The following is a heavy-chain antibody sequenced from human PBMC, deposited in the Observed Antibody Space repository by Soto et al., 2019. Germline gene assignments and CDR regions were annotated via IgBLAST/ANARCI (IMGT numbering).Heavy chain of an antibody. V-gene: IGHV1-2*04. D-gene: IGHD3-10*01. CDR2: INPNSGGT. CDR3: ARGPPYYGSGSYYLKDAFDI. J-gene: IGHJ3*02. CDR1: GYTFTGYY. Sequence: ASVKVSCKASGYTFTGYYMHWVRQAPGQGLEWMGWINPNSGGTNYAQKFQGWVTMTRDTSISTAYMELSRLRSDDTAVYYCARGPPYYGSGSYYLKDAFDIWGQGTMVTVSS.